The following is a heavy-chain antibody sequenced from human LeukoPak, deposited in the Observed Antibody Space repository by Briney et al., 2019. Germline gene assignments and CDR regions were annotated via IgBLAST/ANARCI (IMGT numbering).Heavy chain of an antibody. V-gene: IGHV4-4*02. J-gene: IGHJ3*02. D-gene: IGHD3-10*01. CDR1: GGSISSSNW. CDR2: IYHSGST. Sequence: PSETLSLTCAVSGGSISSSNWWSWVRQPPGKGLEWIGEIYHSGSTNYNLSLKSRVTISVDKSKNQFSLKLSSVTAADTAVYYCASYYGSGSYYEPPHDAFDIWGQGTMVTVSS. CDR3: ASYYGSGSYYEPPHDAFDI.